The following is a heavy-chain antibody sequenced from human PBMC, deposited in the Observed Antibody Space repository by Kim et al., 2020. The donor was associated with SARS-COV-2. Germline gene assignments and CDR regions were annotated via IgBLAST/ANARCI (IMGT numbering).Heavy chain of an antibody. J-gene: IGHJ3*02. D-gene: IGHD3-10*01. Sequence: TRYSPSFQGQVTISADKSISTAYLQWSSLKASDTAMYYCAGARGDDDAFDIWGQGTMVTVSS. CDR3: AGARGDDDAFDI. CDR2: T. V-gene: IGHV5-51*01.